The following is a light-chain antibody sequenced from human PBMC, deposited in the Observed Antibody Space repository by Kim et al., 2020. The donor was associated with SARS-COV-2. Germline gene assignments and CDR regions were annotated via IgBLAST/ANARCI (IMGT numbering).Light chain of an antibody. CDR1: SLRSYY. CDR3: NSRDSSGDHWV. V-gene: IGLV3-19*01. CDR2: GKN. Sequence: ALGQTVRITCQGASLRSYYATWYQQKPGQAPVLIIYGKNNRPSGIPDRFSGSGSGNTASLTITGTQAEDEADYYCNSRDSSGDHWVFGGGTQLTVL. J-gene: IGLJ3*02.